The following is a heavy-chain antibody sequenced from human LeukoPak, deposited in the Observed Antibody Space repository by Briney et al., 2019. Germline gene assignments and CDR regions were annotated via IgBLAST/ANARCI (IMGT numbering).Heavy chain of an antibody. CDR2: ISYDGSNK. Sequence: GGSLRLSCAASGFTFSSYGMHWVRQAPGKGLEWVAVISYDGSNKYYADSVKGRFTISRDNSKNTLYLQMNSLRAEDTAVYHCAKWSYYDSSGYDFDYWGQGTLVTVSS. D-gene: IGHD3-22*01. J-gene: IGHJ4*02. CDR1: GFTFSSYG. CDR3: AKWSYYDSSGYDFDY. V-gene: IGHV3-30*18.